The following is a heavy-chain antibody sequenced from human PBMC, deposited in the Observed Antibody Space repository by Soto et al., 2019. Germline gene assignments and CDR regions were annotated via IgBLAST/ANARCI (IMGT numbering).Heavy chain of an antibody. D-gene: IGHD3-10*02. CDR2: ISYDESEI. CDR1: GFTFTNNG. V-gene: IGHV3-30*03. Sequence: PGGSLRLSCAVSGFTFTNNGMHWVRQAPGKGLEWVACISYDESEILYADSVKGRFTISRDNSRSTLFLHMNSPGSEDTAVDYCSIVLVVDSPLDHWGQGTLVTVSS. CDR3: SIVLVVDSPLDH. J-gene: IGHJ4*02.